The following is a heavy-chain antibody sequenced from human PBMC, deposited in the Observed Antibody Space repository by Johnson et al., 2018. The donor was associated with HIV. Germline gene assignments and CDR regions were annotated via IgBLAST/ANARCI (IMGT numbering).Heavy chain of an antibody. CDR2: IYSGGST. Sequence: VQLVESGGGLVRPGGSLRLSCVVSGFTFSDYYMSWIRQAPGKGLEWVSVIYSGGSTYSADSVKGRFTISRDNSKNTLYLQMNSLRAEDTAVYYCAKVDRPGIAAAPLDAFDIWGQGTMVTVSS. CDR1: GFTFSDYY. CDR3: AKVDRPGIAAAPLDAFDI. J-gene: IGHJ3*02. D-gene: IGHD6-13*01. V-gene: IGHV3-66*02.